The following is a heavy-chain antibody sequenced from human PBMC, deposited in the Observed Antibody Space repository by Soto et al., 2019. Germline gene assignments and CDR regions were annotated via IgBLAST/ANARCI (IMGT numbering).Heavy chain of an antibody. J-gene: IGHJ4*02. CDR3: AKDMFPQGVVAASSFDY. V-gene: IGHV3-9*01. D-gene: IGHD2-15*01. CDR2: ISWNSGSI. CDR1: GFTFDDYA. Sequence: GGSLRLSCAASGFTFDDYAMHWVRQAPGKGLEWVSGISWNSGSIGYADSVKGRFTISRDNAKNSLYLQMNSLRAEDTALYYCAKDMFPQGVVAASSFDYWGQGTLVTVSS.